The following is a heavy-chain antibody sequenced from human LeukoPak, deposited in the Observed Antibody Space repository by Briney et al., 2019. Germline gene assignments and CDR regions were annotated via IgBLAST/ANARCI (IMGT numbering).Heavy chain of an antibody. D-gene: IGHD5-18*01. J-gene: IGHJ4*02. V-gene: IGHV4-59*12. CDR1: GGSISSYY. Sequence: SETLSLTCTVSGGSISSYYWSWIRQPPGKGLEWIGYIYYSGSTNYNPSLKSRVTISLVTSKNQFSLKVGSMTAADTAVYYCARAGGYGLIDYWGQGTMVTVSS. CDR3: ARAGGYGLIDY. CDR2: IYYSGST.